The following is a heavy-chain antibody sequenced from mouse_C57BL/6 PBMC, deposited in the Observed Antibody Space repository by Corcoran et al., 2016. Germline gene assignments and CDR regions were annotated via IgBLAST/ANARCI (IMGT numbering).Heavy chain of an antibody. D-gene: IGHD2-2*01. V-gene: IGHV1-18*01. CDR3: ARVVTTGFDY. J-gene: IGHJ2*01. CDR1: GYTFTDYN. CDR2: INPNNGGT. Sequence: EVQLQQSGPELVKPGASVKIPCKASGYTFTDYNMDWVKQSHGKSLEWIGDINPNNGGTIYNQKFKGKATLIVDKSSSTAYMELRSLTSEDTAVYYCARVVTTGFDYWGQGTTLTVSS.